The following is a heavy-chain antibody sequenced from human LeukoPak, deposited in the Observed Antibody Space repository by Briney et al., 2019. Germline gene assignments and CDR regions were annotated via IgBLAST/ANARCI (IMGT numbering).Heavy chain of an antibody. V-gene: IGHV3-21*01. CDR3: ARGGSYSISFDY. Sequence: PGGSLRLSCAASGFTFSSYSMSWVRQAPGKGLEWVSSISSSSSYIYYADSVKGRFTISRDNAKNSLYLQMNSLRAEDTAVYYCARGGSYSISFDYWGQGTLVTVSS. CDR1: GFTFSSYS. J-gene: IGHJ4*02. CDR2: ISSSSSYI. D-gene: IGHD3-10*01.